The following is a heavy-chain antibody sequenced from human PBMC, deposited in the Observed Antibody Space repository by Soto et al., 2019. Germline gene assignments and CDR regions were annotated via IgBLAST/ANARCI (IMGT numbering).Heavy chain of an antibody. CDR3: AKDAISGDGIWLMDS. J-gene: IGHJ5*02. CDR2: LLRSGSSA. CDR1: GSTFRNYA. V-gene: IGHV3-23*01. D-gene: IGHD4-17*01. Sequence: GGSLRLSCAASGSTFRNYATTWARQAPGKGLEWVSSLLRSGSSAYYADSVRGRFTISSDTSANSLYLQMDNPRAEDTAIYYCAKDAISGDGIWLMDSWGQGTVVTVSS.